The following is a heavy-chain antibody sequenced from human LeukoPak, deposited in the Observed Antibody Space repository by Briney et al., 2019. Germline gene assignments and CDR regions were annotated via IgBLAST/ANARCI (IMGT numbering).Heavy chain of an antibody. J-gene: IGHJ3*02. CDR1: GGSISSGSYY. CDR2: IYTSGST. V-gene: IGHV4-61*02. Sequence: SETLSLTCTVSGGSISSGSYYWSWIRQPAGKGLEWIGRIYTSGSTNYNPSLKSRVTISVDTSKNQFSLKLSSVTAADTAVYYCARRYCSSTSCYFALDIWGQGTMVTVSS. D-gene: IGHD2-2*01. CDR3: ARRYCSSTSCYFALDI.